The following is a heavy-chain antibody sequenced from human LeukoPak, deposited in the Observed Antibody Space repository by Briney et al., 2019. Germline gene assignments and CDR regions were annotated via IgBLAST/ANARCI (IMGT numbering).Heavy chain of an antibody. CDR3: ARDDAVGEGYLDH. V-gene: IGHV3-23*01. D-gene: IGHD3-16*01. Sequence: GGSLRLSCAASGFTFSNYAMTWVRQAPGKGLEWVSLITGSGDSTLYIDSVKGRYTISRDNSKNMLYVQMNSLRVEDTAVYYCARDDAVGEGYLDHWGQGILVTVSS. CDR2: ITGSGDST. J-gene: IGHJ4*02. CDR1: GFTFSNYA.